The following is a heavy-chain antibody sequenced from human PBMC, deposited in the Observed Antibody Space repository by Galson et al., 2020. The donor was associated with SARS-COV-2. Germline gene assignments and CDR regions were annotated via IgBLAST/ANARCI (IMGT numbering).Heavy chain of an antibody. V-gene: IGHV4-34*01. CDR1: GGSFSGYY. Sequence: SQASETLSLTCAVYGGSFSGYYWSWIRQPPGKGLEWIGEINHSGSTNYNPSLKSRVTISVDTSKNQFSLKLSSVTAADTAVYYCARARNYYDSSGYYPFDYWGQGTLVTVSS. CDR3: ARARNYYDSSGYYPFDY. D-gene: IGHD3-22*01. CDR2: INHSGST. J-gene: IGHJ4*02.